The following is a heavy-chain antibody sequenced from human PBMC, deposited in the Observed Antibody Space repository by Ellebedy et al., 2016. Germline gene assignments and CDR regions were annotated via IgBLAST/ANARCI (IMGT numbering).Heavy chain of an antibody. CDR3: AGGSARRDWFNP. CDR1: GYTLTELS. V-gene: IGHV1-24*01. CDR2: FDPEDGET. Sequence: ASVKVSXKVSGYTLTELSMHWVRQAPGKGLEWMGGFDPEDGETIYAQKFQGRVTMTEDTSTDTAYMELSSLRSEDTAVYYCAGGSARRDWFNPWGQGTLVTVSS. J-gene: IGHJ5*02. D-gene: IGHD6-6*01.